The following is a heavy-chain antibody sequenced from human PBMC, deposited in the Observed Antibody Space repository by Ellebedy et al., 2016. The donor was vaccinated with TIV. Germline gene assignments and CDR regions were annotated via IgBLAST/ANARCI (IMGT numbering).Heavy chain of an antibody. CDR1: GFTFSSYN. D-gene: IGHD5-12*01. Sequence: GGSLRLSXAASGFTFSSYNMNWVRQAPGKGLEWVSSIGPSGDYIFYADSLKGRFTISRDNSKNSLFLQMNSLEAEDTAVYYCVRDGYSTLAFWGQGTQVTVSS. J-gene: IGHJ4*02. V-gene: IGHV3-21*01. CDR2: IGPSGDYI. CDR3: VRDGYSTLAF.